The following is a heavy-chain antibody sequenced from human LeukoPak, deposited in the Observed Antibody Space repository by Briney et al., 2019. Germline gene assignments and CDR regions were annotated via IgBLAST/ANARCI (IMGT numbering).Heavy chain of an antibody. D-gene: IGHD2-2*01. J-gene: IGHJ6*03. V-gene: IGHV3-74*01. CDR3: ARVGFDVVVPAATGLYYYYMDV. Sequence: GGSLRLSCAASGFTVSSYWMHWVRQAPGKGLVWVSRIKSDGSNYYADSVKGRFTISRDNAKNTLYLQMNSLRAEDTAVYYCARVGFDVVVPAATGLYYYYMDVWGKGTTVTVSS. CDR1: GFTVSSYW. CDR2: IKSDGSN.